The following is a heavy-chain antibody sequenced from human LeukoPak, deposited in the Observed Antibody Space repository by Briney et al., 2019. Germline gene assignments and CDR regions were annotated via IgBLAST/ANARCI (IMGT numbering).Heavy chain of an antibody. D-gene: IGHD2-15*01. CDR1: GFTFSDYY. J-gene: IGHJ5*02. CDR2: INGSSSDT. CDR3: ARRGTTYCTVDSCHPNWFDP. Sequence: PGGSLRRSCAASGFTFSDYYMTWIRQAPGRGLEWISYINGSSSDTKYADSVKGRFTISRDNAKNSLYLLMNSLRAEDTAVYYCARRGTTYCTVDSCHPNWFDPWGQGTLVTVSS. V-gene: IGHV3-11*03.